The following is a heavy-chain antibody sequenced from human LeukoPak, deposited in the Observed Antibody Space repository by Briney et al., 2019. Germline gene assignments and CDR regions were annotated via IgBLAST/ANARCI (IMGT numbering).Heavy chain of an antibody. D-gene: IGHD3-22*01. CDR1: GDSIRSVGYS. V-gene: IGHV4-30-4*07. CDR3: ARIGRNYYHSSSSWYYFDS. Sequence: SETLSLTCTVSGDSIRSVGYSWSWIRQPPGKGLEWLGYIYHSGNTYYNPSLKNQIAITVDTSKNQFSLRLSSVTAADTAVYYCARIGRNYYHSSSSWYYFDSWGQGALVAVSS. CDR2: IYHSGNT. J-gene: IGHJ4*02.